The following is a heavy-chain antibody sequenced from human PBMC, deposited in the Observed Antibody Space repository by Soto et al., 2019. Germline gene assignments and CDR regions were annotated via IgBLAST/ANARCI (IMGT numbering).Heavy chain of an antibody. CDR2: IYPGDSDT. Sequence: GESLKISCKGSGYSFTSYWIGWVRQMPGKGLEWMGIIYPGDSDTRYSPSFQGQVTISADKSISTAYLQWSSLKASDTAMYYCARQGSSSVYYYYGMDVWGQGTTVTVSS. CDR3: ARQGSSSVYYYYGMDV. CDR1: GYSFTSYW. V-gene: IGHV5-51*01. D-gene: IGHD6-6*01. J-gene: IGHJ6*02.